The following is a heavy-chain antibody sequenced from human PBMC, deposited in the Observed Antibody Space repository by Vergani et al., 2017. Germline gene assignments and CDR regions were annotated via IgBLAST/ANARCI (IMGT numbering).Heavy chain of an antibody. D-gene: IGHD3-16*01. CDR3: ARGITRFRVLWDY. Sequence: QVTLKESGPVLVKPTETLTLTCTVSGFSLSNARMGVSWIRQPPGKALEWLAHIFSNDEKSYSTSLKSRLTISKDTSKSQVVLTMTNMDPVDTATYYCARGITRFRVLWDYWGQGTLVTVSS. V-gene: IGHV2-26*01. J-gene: IGHJ4*02. CDR1: GFSLSNARMG. CDR2: IFSNDEK.